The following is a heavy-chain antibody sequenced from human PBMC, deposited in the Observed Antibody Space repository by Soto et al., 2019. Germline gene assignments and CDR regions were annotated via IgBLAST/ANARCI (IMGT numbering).Heavy chain of an antibody. CDR2: IYPYDSDT. J-gene: IGHJ6*02. V-gene: IGHV5-51*01. Sequence: GESLKISCKTSGYSFTSYWIGWVRQMPGKGMEWMGNIYPYDSDTRYSPSFQGQVTISADTSITTAHLQWSGLRASDTAMYFCARALPPPAAAGTNYYGMDVWGQGTTVTVSS. D-gene: IGHD6-13*01. CDR1: GYSFTSYW. CDR3: ARALPPPAAAGTNYYGMDV.